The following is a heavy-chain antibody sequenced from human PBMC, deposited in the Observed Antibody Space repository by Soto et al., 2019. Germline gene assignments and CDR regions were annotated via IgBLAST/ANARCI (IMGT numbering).Heavy chain of an antibody. CDR2: IGRGGDT. CDR1: ESIFRSYD. Sequence: GGSLRLSCAASESIFRSYDMHWVRQAPGKGLEWVSAIGRGGDTYYAGSVKGRFIISRENAKNSLYLQMNSLGAGDTAVYYCARGMTDPFHWYFDIWGRGTLVTVSS. J-gene: IGHJ2*01. V-gene: IGHV3-13*01. CDR3: ARGMTDPFHWYFDI. D-gene: IGHD2-21*02.